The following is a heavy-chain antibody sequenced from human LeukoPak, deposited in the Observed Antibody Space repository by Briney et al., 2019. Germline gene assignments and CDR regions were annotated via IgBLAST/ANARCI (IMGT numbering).Heavy chain of an antibody. Sequence: GGSLRLSCAASGFTFSSYWMHWVRQAPGKGLVWVSRINSDGSSTSYADSVKGRFTISRDNAKNTLYLQMNSLRAEDTAVYYCAKDLEDYYGSGPFDYWGQGTLVTVSS. D-gene: IGHD3-10*01. J-gene: IGHJ4*02. V-gene: IGHV3-74*01. CDR2: INSDGSST. CDR3: AKDLEDYYGSGPFDY. CDR1: GFTFSSYW.